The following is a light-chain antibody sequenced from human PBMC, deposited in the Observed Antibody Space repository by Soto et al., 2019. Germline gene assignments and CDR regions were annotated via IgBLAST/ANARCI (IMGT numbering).Light chain of an antibody. V-gene: IGLV2-14*01. CDR3: FSHRNGDSYV. Sequence: QSALTQPASVSGSPGQSITISCTGTSSDVGGYNFVSWYQQYPGNAPKLMIYGVTNRPSGVSDRFSGSKTGNTASLTISGLQAEDEAHYYCFSHRNGDSYVFGTGTKVTVL. CDR2: GVT. CDR1: SSDVGGYNF. J-gene: IGLJ1*01.